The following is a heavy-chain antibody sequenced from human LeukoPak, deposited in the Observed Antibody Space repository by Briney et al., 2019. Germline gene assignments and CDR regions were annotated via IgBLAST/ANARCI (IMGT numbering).Heavy chain of an antibody. J-gene: IGHJ4*02. D-gene: IGHD3-9*01. CDR3: ASRGDILTGYYTLDY. V-gene: IGHV3-48*01. CDR1: GFTFSSYS. CDR2: ISSSSSTI. Sequence: PGGSLRLSCAAASGFTFSSYSMNWIRQAPGKGLGWVSYISSSSSTIYYADSVKGRFTISRDNAKNSLYLQMNSLRAEDTAVYYCASRGDILTGYYTLDYWGQGTLVTVSS.